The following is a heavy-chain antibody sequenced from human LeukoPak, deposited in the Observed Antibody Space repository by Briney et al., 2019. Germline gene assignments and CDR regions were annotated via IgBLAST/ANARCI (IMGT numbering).Heavy chain of an antibody. CDR2: INNDGTAT. CDR1: GFTFNYFW. J-gene: IGHJ4*02. V-gene: IGHV3-74*01. CDR3: ATESEY. Sequence: GGSLRLSCAASGFTFNYFWMHWVRQVPGKGLVWVSGINNDGTATYYADSVKGRFTISRDNAKNTVYLQMNGLRAEDTTVYYCATESEYWGQGTLVTVSS.